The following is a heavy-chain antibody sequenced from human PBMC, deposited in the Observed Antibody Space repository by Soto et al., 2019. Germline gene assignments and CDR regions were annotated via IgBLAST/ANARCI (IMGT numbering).Heavy chain of an antibody. CDR3: ARGGYCGRDGCRGYFDT. V-gene: IGHV1-69*06. D-gene: IGHD6-25*01. Sequence: QVRLVQSGPEVKKPGSPVKVSCKASGGTFNSYAISWVRQAPGQGLEWLGWIVPTPGATGYTQRFQGRLTITAETSTNTVYMEVSSLISEDTALYYCARGGYCGRDGCRGYFDTWGQGTLVTVSS. J-gene: IGHJ5*02. CDR2: IVPTPGAT. CDR1: GGTFNSYA.